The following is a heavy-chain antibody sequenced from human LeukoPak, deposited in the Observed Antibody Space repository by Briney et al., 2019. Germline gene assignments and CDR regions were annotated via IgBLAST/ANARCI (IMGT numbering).Heavy chain of an antibody. V-gene: IGHV3-74*01. D-gene: IGHD3-10*01. Sequence: GGSLRLSCAASGFSLSSNWIHWVRQAPGKELEWVSLIRSDGTSTSYADPVKGRFTISRDNAKNTLYLQMNSLRAEDTAVYYCARDRGLATPFDYWGQGTLVTVSS. CDR1: GFSLSSNW. CDR3: ARDRGLATPFDY. CDR2: IRSDGTST. J-gene: IGHJ4*02.